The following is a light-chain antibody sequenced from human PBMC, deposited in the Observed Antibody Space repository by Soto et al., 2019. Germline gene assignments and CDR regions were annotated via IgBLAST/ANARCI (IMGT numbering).Light chain of an antibody. Sequence: QSALTQPASVSGSPGQSITISCTGTSSDVGGYNYVSWYQQHPGKAPKVIIYEVSNRPSGVSTRFSGSKSGNTASLTISGLRAEDEADYYCTSYTSSSDIRVFGGGTKLTVL. CDR1: SSDVGGYNY. CDR3: TSYTSSSDIRV. V-gene: IGLV2-14*01. J-gene: IGLJ3*02. CDR2: EVS.